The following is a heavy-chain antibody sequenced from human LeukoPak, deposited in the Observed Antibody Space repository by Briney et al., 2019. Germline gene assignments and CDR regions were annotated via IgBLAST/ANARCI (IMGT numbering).Heavy chain of an antibody. CDR3: AKRGVVIRGLLVIGYHQEAYHYDF. CDR1: GISLSNYA. Sequence: GGSLRLSCVVSGISLSNYAMTWVRPAPGKGLEWVSYISERGSSTTYADSVKGRFTISRDTSLNTLYLQMNNLRAEDTAVYFCAKRGVVIRGLLVIGYHQEAYHYDFWGQGVLVTVSS. D-gene: IGHD3-10*01. V-gene: IGHV3-23*01. J-gene: IGHJ4*02. CDR2: ISERGSST.